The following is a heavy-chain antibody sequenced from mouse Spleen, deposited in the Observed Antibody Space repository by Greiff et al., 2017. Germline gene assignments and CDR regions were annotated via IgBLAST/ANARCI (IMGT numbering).Heavy chain of an antibody. J-gene: IGHJ2*01. Sequence: EVQLVESEGGLVQPGSSMKLSCTASGFTFSDSYMAWVRQVPEKGLEWVANINYDGSSTYYLDSLKSRFIISRDNAKNILYLQMSSLKSEDTATYYCARVTTATGFFDYWGQGTTLTVSS. CDR1: GFTFSDSY. V-gene: IGHV5-16*01. CDR3: ARVTTATGFFDY. D-gene: IGHD1-2*01. CDR2: INYDGSST.